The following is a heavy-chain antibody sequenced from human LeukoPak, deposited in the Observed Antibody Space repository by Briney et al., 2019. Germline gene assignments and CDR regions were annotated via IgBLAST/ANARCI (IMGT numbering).Heavy chain of an antibody. CDR2: IYYSGST. V-gene: IGHV4-39*01. D-gene: IGHD3-16*01. Sequence: PSETLSLTCTVSGGSISSSSYYWGWIRQPPGKGLEWIGSIYYSGSTYYNPSLKSRVTISVDTSKNQFSLKLSSVTAADTAVYYCARAPRGGLRGPGRYYFDYWGQGTLVTVSS. CDR3: ARAPRGGLRGPGRYYFDY. J-gene: IGHJ4*02. CDR1: GGSISSSSYY.